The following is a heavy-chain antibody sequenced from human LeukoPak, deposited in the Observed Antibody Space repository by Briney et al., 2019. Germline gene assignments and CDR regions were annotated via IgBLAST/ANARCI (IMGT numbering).Heavy chain of an antibody. D-gene: IGHD3-22*01. J-gene: IGHJ4*02. CDR2: INPNSGGT. CDR1: GYTFTGYY. V-gene: IGHV1-2*02. Sequence: GASVKVSCKASGYTFTGYYMHWVRQAPGQGFEWMGWINPNSGGTNYAQNFQGRVTMTRDTSISTAYMDLRRLRSDDTAVYYCAIAGNYYDSSGYYPTFDYWGQGTLVTVSS. CDR3: AIAGNYYDSSGYYPTFDY.